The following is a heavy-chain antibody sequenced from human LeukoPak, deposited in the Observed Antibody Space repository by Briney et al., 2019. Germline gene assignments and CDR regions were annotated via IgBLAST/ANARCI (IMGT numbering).Heavy chain of an antibody. CDR2: INPNTGGT. V-gene: IGHV1-2*02. CDR3: AGDCSGGSCNWYYFDS. CDR1: GYTFTGYY. Sequence: ASVKVSCKASGYTFTGYYIHWVRQAPGQGLEWMGWINPNTGGTKYAQKFQGRVTMTRDTSLSTAYMELSRPRSDDTAVYFCAGDCSGGSCNWYYFDSWGQGTLVTVSS. J-gene: IGHJ4*02. D-gene: IGHD2-15*01.